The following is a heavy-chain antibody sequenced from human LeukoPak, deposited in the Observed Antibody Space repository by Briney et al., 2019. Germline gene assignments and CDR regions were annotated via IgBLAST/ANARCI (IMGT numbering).Heavy chain of an antibody. D-gene: IGHD1-20*01. CDR1: GDSISSSFYY. Sequence: SETLSLTCTVSGDSISSSFYYWGWIRQPPGKGLEWIGSIYYSGSTYYNPSLKSRVTISVDTSKNQFSLKLSSVTAADTAVYYCARQGPYNWNGRLYFDYWGQGTLVTVSS. CDR3: ARQGPYNWNGRLYFDY. V-gene: IGHV4-39*01. CDR2: IYYSGST. J-gene: IGHJ4*02.